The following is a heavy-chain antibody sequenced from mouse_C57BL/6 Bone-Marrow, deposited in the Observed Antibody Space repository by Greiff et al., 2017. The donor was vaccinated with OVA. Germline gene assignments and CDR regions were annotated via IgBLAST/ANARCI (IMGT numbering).Heavy chain of an antibody. Sequence: EVKLVESGPGLVKPSQSLSLTCSVTGYSITSGYYWNWIRQFPGNKLEWMGYISYDGSNNYNPSLKNRISITRDTSKNQFFLKLNSVTTEDTATYYCAREGTYYSNYVRAMDYWGQGTSVTVSS. J-gene: IGHJ4*01. V-gene: IGHV3-6*01. CDR2: ISYDGSN. CDR3: AREGTYYSNYVRAMDY. CDR1: GYSITSGYY. D-gene: IGHD2-5*01.